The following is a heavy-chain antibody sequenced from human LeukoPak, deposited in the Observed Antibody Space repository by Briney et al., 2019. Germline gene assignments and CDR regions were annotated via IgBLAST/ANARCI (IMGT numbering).Heavy chain of an antibody. CDR3: ASHWDYDILTGPDY. D-gene: IGHD3-9*01. CDR1: GGSIGGYF. J-gene: IGHJ4*02. CDR2: IFYNGNT. Sequence: PSETLSLTCTVSGGSIGGYFWSWLRQPPGKGLEWVGWIFYNGNTNYNSSLKSRLTMSVDASKNQFYLKLNSVTAADTAVYYCASHWDYDILTGPDYWGQGTLVTVSS. V-gene: IGHV4-59*01.